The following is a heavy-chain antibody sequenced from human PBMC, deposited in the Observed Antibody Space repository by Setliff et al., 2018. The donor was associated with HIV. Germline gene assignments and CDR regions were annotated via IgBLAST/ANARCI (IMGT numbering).Heavy chain of an antibody. J-gene: IGHJ3*02. CDR3: VRGSIGFCSGMTNCQSLFDI. CDR1: GFTLSPYT. V-gene: IGHV3-21*06. Sequence: GESLRLSCAISGFTLSPYTMNWVRQAPGKGLEWVSSISSSSNYMAYGDSVRGRFSISRDDAKNSLYLQANSLRAEDTAVYYCVRGSIGFCSGMTNCQSLFDIWGQGTMVTVSS. CDR2: ISSSSNYM. D-gene: IGHD2-15*01.